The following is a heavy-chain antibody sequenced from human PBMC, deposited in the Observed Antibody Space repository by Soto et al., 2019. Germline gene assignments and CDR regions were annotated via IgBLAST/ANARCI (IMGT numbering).Heavy chain of an antibody. Sequence: KTSETLSLTXTVSGGSISSSSYYWGWIRQPPGKGLEWIGSIYYSGSTYYNPSLKSRVTISVDTSKNQFSLKLSSVTAADTAVYYCARLRRGPIVVVPAAGMPDYFDYWGQGTLVTVSS. V-gene: IGHV4-39*01. CDR3: ARLRRGPIVVVPAAGMPDYFDY. CDR2: IYYSGST. CDR1: GGSISSSSYY. D-gene: IGHD2-2*01. J-gene: IGHJ4*02.